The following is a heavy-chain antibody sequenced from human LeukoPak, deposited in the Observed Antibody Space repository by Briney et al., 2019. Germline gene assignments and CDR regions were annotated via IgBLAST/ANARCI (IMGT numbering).Heavy chain of an antibody. V-gene: IGHV3-23*01. D-gene: IGHD3-10*01. J-gene: IGHJ4*02. CDR1: GFTFSSYG. CDR2: ISGSGGST. CDR3: AERITMVRGVIN. Sequence: GGSLRLSCAASGFTFSSYGMSWVRQAPGKGLEWVSAISGSGGSTYYADSVKGRFTISRDNSKNTLYLQMNSLRAEDTAVYYCAERITMVRGVINWGQGTLVTVSS.